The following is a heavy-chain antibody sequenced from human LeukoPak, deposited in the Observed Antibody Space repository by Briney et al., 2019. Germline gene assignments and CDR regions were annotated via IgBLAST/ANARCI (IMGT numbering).Heavy chain of an antibody. CDR2: IIPMFEVA. J-gene: IGHJ6*02. Sequence: SVKVSCKASGGSFSSYDISWVRLAPGQGLEWMGVIIPMFEVANYAQKYQGRVTITADEATSTAYMEVSSLKSDDTAVYYCARSGSGYETAHYKRHGMDVWGQGTTVTVSS. CDR3: ARSGSGYETAHYKRHGMDV. D-gene: IGHD5-12*01. V-gene: IGHV1-69*01. CDR1: GGSFSSYD.